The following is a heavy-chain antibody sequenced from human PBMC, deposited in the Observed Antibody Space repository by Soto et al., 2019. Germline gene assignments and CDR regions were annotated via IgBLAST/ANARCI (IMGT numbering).Heavy chain of an antibody. CDR3: ASSVAAAGWFDP. CDR2: IKPRGGRT. V-gene: IGHV1-46*03. D-gene: IGHD6-13*01. CDR1: GYTFTSYY. Sequence: ASVKVSCKASGYTFTSYYMHWVRQAPGQGLEWMGIIKPRGGRTSYVQKFQGRVTMSRETSTSPVYIELSSRRSEDTAVYYGASSVAAAGWFDPWGQGTLVTVSS. J-gene: IGHJ5*02.